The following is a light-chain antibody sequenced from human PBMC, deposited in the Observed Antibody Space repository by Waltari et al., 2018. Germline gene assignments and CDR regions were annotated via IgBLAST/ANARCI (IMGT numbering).Light chain of an antibody. CDR2: RNN. Sequence: QSVLTQPPSASGTPGPRVTIPCSGSRSNLGSNYVYWYQQLPGTAPKLLIYRNNQRPSGVPDRFSGSKSGTSASLAISGLRSEDEADYYCAAWDDSLSGWVFGGGTKLTVL. J-gene: IGLJ3*02. CDR1: RSNLGSNY. V-gene: IGLV1-47*01. CDR3: AAWDDSLSGWV.